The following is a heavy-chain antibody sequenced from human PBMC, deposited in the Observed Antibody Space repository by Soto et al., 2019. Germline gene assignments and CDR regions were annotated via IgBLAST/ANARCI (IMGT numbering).Heavy chain of an antibody. Sequence: GGSLRLSCAAYGFTVSSYGMHWVRQAPGKGLEWVAVISYDGSNKYYADSVKGRFTISRDNSKNTLYLQMNSLRAEDTAVYYCAKEDFWSGYYPFFDYYGMDVWGQGTTVTVSS. V-gene: IGHV3-30*18. CDR2: ISYDGSNK. CDR3: AKEDFWSGYYPFFDYYGMDV. J-gene: IGHJ6*02. D-gene: IGHD3-3*01. CDR1: GFTVSSYG.